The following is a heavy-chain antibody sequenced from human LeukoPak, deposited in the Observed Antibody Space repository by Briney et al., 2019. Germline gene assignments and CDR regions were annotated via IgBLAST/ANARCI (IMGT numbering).Heavy chain of an antibody. J-gene: IGHJ6*04. CDR2: INPSGGST. D-gene: IGHD3-10*01. V-gene: IGHV1-46*01. Sequence: ASVKGSCKASGYPFTSYYMNWVRQAPGQGLEWMGIINPSGGSTSYAQKFQGRVTMTRDTSTSTVYMELSSLRSEDTAVYYCTRGRITMVWGMDVWGKGTTVTVSS. CDR1: GYPFTSYY. CDR3: TRGRITMVWGMDV.